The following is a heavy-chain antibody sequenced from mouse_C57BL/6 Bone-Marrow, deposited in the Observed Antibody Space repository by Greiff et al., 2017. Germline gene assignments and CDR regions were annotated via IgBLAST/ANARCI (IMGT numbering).Heavy chain of an antibody. CDR3: TTHAMDY. Sequence: VQLQQSGAELVRPGASVKLSCTASGFNIKDDYMHWVKQRPEQGLEWIGWLDPENGDTEYASKFQGKATITADTSSNTAYLQLSSLTSEDTAVYYCTTHAMDYWGQGTSVTVSS. V-gene: IGHV14-4*01. CDR2: LDPENGDT. J-gene: IGHJ4*01. CDR1: GFNIKDDY.